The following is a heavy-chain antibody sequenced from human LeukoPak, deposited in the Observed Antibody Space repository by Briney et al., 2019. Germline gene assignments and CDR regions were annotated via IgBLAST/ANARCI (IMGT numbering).Heavy chain of an antibody. CDR2: INPNSGGT. CDR3: ARDRQGLGYCSGGSCYHGY. Sequence: GASVKVSCKASGYTFTGYYMHWVRQAPGQGLEWMGWINPNSGGTNYAQKFQGRVTMTRDTSISTAYMELSRLRSDDTAVYYCARDRQGLGYCSGGSCYHGYWGQGTLVTVSS. J-gene: IGHJ4*02. V-gene: IGHV1-2*02. D-gene: IGHD2-15*01. CDR1: GYTFTGYY.